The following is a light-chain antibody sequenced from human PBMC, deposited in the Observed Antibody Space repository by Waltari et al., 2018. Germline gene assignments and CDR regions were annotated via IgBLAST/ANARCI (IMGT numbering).Light chain of an antibody. CDR2: GAS. V-gene: IGKV3-15*01. CDR1: HSIRSN. Sequence: EIVMTQSPATLSVSPGERATLSCRASHSIRSNLAWFRQKPGQAPRLLIYGASFRATGIPARFSGSGSGTEFTLTISSLQSEDFAIYYCQQYDNWPPITFGQGTKLEMK. J-gene: IGKJ2*01. CDR3: QQYDNWPPIT.